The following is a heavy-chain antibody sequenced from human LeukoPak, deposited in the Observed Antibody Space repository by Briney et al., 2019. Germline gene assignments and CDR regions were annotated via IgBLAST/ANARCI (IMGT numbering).Heavy chain of an antibody. CDR2: VYYSGST. V-gene: IGHV4-59*12. CDR3: ARYYYDSSGDFHGMDV. Sequence: PSETLSLTCTVSGGSISSYWWSWIRQPPGKGPECIGYVYYSGSTNYNPSLKSRVTISVDTSKNQFSLKLSSVTAADTAVYYCARYYYDSSGDFHGMDVWGQGTTVTVSS. CDR1: GGSISSYW. D-gene: IGHD3-22*01. J-gene: IGHJ6*02.